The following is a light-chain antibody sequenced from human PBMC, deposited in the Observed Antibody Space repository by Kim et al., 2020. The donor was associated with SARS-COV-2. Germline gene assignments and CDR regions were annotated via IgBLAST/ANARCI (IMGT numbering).Light chain of an antibody. J-gene: IGLJ2*01. CDR1: SLRSYY. Sequence: SSELTQDPAVSVALGQTVRLTCQGDSLRSYYASWYQQKPGQAPVLVIYGKNNRPPGIPDRFSGFSSGNTASLTIPGAQAEDEADYYCNSRDSSGNHVVFG. CDR3: NSRDSSGNHVV. V-gene: IGLV3-19*01. CDR2: GKN.